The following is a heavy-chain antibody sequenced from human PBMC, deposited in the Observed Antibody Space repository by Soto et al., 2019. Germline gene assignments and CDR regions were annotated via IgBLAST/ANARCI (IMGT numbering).Heavy chain of an antibody. J-gene: IGHJ4*02. CDR3: ARSGSGSGWL. D-gene: IGHD6-19*01. CDR2: IYYSGST. CDR1: GGSVSSGRFY. Sequence: KPSETLSLTCPLSGGSVSSGRFYWSWIRQPPGKGLEWIGYIYYSGSTKYIPSLRSRVTISVDTSKNQFSLKLTSVTAADTAVYYCARSGSGSGWLGGQGTLVTVSS. V-gene: IGHV4-61*01.